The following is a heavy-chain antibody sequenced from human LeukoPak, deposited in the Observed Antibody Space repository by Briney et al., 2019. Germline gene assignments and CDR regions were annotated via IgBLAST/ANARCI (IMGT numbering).Heavy chain of an antibody. CDR2: IKQDGSEK. Sequence: GGSLRLSCAASGFTFSTFWMSWVRQAPGQGLEWVANIKQDGSEKYYVDSVKGRFTISRDNDKNSMYLQMNSPRAEGTAVYYCARWAGGHYDYWGQGTLVTVSS. J-gene: IGHJ4*02. CDR3: ARWAGGHYDY. D-gene: IGHD1-26*01. CDR1: GFTFSTFW. V-gene: IGHV3-7*01.